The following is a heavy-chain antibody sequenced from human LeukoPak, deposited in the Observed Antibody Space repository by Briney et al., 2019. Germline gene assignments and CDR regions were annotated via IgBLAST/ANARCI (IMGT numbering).Heavy chain of an antibody. D-gene: IGHD2-15*01. J-gene: IGHJ4*02. CDR1: GFTFSSYA. CDR2: IGGSGGST. Sequence: PGGSLRLSCAASGFTFSSYAMSWVRQAPGKGLEWVSAIGGSGGSTYYADSVKGRFTISRDNSKNTLYLQMNSLRAEDTAVYYCARISCSRSSCYGVYDYWGQGSLVTVSS. CDR3: ARISCSRSSCYGVYDY. V-gene: IGHV3-23*01.